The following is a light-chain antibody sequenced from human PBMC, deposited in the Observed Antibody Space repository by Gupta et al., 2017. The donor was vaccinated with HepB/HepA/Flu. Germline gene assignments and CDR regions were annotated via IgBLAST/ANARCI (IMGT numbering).Light chain of an antibody. CDR3: QQYDNWPPIT. CDR1: QSVSSN. V-gene: IGKV3-15*01. J-gene: IGKJ5*01. CDR2: GAS. Sequence: ERVMTQSPVTLSVSPGERATLSCRASQSVSSNLAWYQQKPGQAPRLLIYGASTRATGIPARFSGSGYGTEFTLTISGRQSEDFAVYYCQQYDNWPPITFGQGTRMEIK.